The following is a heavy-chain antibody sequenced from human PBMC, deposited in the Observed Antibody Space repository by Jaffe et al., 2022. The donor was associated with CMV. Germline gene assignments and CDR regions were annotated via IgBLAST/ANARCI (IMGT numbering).Heavy chain of an antibody. CDR3: ARGMRCNGAGCYSSGLGY. D-gene: IGHD2-15*01. CDR1: GGSFSGYY. V-gene: IGHV4-34*01. J-gene: IGHJ4*02. CDR2: IYHGGRT. Sequence: QVQLQQWGAGLLKPSETLSLTCAVYGGSFSGYYWSWIRQPPGKGLEWIGEIYHGGRTNYNPSLKSRVIISVDTSKNQFSLNLSSVTAADTAVYYCARGMRCNGAGCYSSGLGYWGQGTPVTVS.